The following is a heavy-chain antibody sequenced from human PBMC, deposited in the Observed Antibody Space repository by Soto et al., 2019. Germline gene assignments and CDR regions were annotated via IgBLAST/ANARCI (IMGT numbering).Heavy chain of an antibody. CDR1: RFTFTSYG. J-gene: IGHJ4*02. CDR2: ISYDGSNK. CDR3: AKDPCFGESEPYYFDY. D-gene: IGHD3-10*01. Sequence: PGGSLILSCAPVRFTFTSYGLHWLGQASGKGLEWVAVISYDGSNKYYADSVKGRFTISRDNSKNTLYLQMNSLRAEDTAVYYCAKDPCFGESEPYYFDYWGQGT. V-gene: IGHV3-30*18.